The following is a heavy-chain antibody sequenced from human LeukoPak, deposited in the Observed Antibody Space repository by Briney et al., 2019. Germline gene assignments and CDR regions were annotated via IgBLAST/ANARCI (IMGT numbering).Heavy chain of an antibody. CDR2: ISYDGSNK. CDR1: GFTFSSYG. CDR3: ARDHLDSSLIEY. D-gene: IGHD3/OR15-3a*01. V-gene: IGHV3-30*03. J-gene: IGHJ4*02. Sequence: QPGRSLRLSCAASGFTFSSYGMHWVRQAPGKGLEWVAVISYDGSNKYYADSVKGRFTISRDNSKNTLYLQMNSLRAEDTAVYYCARDHLDSSLIEYWGQGTLVTVSS.